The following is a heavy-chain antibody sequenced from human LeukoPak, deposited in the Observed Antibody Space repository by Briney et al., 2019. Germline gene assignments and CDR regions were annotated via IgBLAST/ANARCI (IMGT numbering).Heavy chain of an antibody. Sequence: SETLSLTCTVSGGSISSSTYYWGWIRQPPGKGLEWIGSIYYSESTNYNPSLKSRLTISVDTSKNLFSLKLSSVTAADTAIYYCARASGGYYNNWFDPWGQGTLVTVSS. CDR3: ARASGGYYNNWFDP. D-gene: IGHD3-22*01. CDR2: IYYSEST. J-gene: IGHJ5*02. V-gene: IGHV4-39*07. CDR1: GGSISSSTYY.